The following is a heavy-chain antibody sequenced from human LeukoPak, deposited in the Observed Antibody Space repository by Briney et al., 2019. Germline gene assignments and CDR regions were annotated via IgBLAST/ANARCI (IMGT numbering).Heavy chain of an antibody. CDR1: AFTFSNYW. Sequence: GGSLRLSCAASAFTFSNYWMTWVRQAPGKGLQWVANINKDGSDKSYVDSVKGRFTISRDNANSSLYLQMNGLTTEDTAVYYCVPAAMDVWGKGTTVTVSS. CDR2: INKDGSDK. D-gene: IGHD2-2*01. J-gene: IGHJ6*04. CDR3: VPAAMDV. V-gene: IGHV3-7*01.